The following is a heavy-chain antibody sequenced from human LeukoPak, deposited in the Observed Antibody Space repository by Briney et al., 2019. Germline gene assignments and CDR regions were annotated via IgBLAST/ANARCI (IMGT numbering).Heavy chain of an antibody. Sequence: ASVKVSCKPSGYTFTTYYMHWVRQAPGQGLECMGWISAYNGYTNNAQNLQGRVTMTTDTSTSTAYMELRSLRSDDTAVYYCARVSVAYYFDSSGYSGDYWGQGTLVTVSS. CDR2: ISAYNGYT. V-gene: IGHV1-18*04. J-gene: IGHJ4*02. CDR1: GYTFTTYY. D-gene: IGHD3-22*01. CDR3: ARVSVAYYFDSSGYSGDY.